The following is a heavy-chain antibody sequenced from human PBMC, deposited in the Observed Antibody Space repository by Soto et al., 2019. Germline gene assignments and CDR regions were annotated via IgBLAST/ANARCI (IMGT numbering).Heavy chain of an antibody. CDR3: AKDGPHYDSSGYYYY. CDR1: GFTFSSYG. J-gene: IGHJ4*02. Sequence: PGGSLRLSCAASGFTFSSYGMHWVRQAPGRGLEWVAVISYDGSNKYYADSVKGRFTISRDNSKNTLYLQMNSLRAEDTAMYYCAKDGPHYDSSGYYYYWGQGTLVTVSS. CDR2: ISYDGSNK. D-gene: IGHD3-22*01. V-gene: IGHV3-30*18.